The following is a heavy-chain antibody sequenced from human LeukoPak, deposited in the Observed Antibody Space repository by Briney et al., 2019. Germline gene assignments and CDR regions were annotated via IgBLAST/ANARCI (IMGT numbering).Heavy chain of an antibody. V-gene: IGHV3-23*01. D-gene: IGHD1-26*01. CDR1: GFTFSSYA. CDR3: AKSRIVGATWGARLDF. CDR2: ISGSGGST. J-gene: IGHJ4*02. Sequence: PGGSLRLSCAASGFTFSSYAMSGVRQAPGKGLEWVSVISGSGGSTYYADSVKGRFTISRDNSKNTLYLQMNSLRAEDTAVYYCAKSRIVGATWGARLDFWGQGTLVTVSS.